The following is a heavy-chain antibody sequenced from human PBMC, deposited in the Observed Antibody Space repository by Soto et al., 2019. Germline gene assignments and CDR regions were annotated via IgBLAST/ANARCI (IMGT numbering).Heavy chain of an antibody. Sequence: QVQLVKSGTEVKKPGSSVKVSCKASGGTFRSNAISWVRQAPGQGLEWMGGLIPIFGTTNYAQKFQGRVTITADESASTAYMELSSLRSDDTAVYYCAILPSFYYGSGYGMDGWGQGTTVTVSS. V-gene: IGHV1-69*01. D-gene: IGHD3-10*01. J-gene: IGHJ6*02. CDR1: GGTFRSNA. CDR3: AILPSFYYGSGYGMDG. CDR2: LIPIFGTT.